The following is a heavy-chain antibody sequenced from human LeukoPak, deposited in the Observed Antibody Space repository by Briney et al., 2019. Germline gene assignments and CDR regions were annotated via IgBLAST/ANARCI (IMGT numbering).Heavy chain of an antibody. CDR1: GFTFSGYA. CDR2: ISYDGTNK. D-gene: IGHD2-15*01. V-gene: IGHV3-30*04. J-gene: IGHJ4*02. CDR3: ARGEGLLGYCSGGSCYPFDY. Sequence: PGRSLRLSCAASGFTFSGYAMHWLRQDPGKGLEGVAVISYDGTNKYYADSVKGRFTISRDNYKNTLYLQMNSLRAEDTAIYYCARGEGLLGYCSGGSCYPFDYWGQGTLVTVSS.